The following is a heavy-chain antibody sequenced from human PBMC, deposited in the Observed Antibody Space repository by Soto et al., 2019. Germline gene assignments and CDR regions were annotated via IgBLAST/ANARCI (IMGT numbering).Heavy chain of an antibody. D-gene: IGHD1-1*01. CDR3: ARESTSLECAFDI. V-gene: IGHV4-34*01. CDR2: INHSGST. J-gene: IGHJ3*02. Sequence: SETLSLTCAVYGGSFSGYYWSWIRQPPGKGLEWIGEINHSGSTNYNPSLKSRVTISVDTSKNQFSLKLSSVTAADTAVYYCARESTSLECAFDIWGQGTMVTVSS. CDR1: GGSFSGYY.